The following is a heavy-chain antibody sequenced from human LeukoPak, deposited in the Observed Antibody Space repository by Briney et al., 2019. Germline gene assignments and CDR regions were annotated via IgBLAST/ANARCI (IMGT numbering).Heavy chain of an antibody. CDR1: GFTFSSYA. Sequence: GGSLRLSCAASGFTFSSYALSWVRQAPGKGLQWVSTLSDNTYYADSVRGRFSISGDSSEHTLYLQMNSLRAEDTALYHCARVIREWLSTNWFDPWGQGTLVTVSS. D-gene: IGHD5-12*01. CDR3: ARVIREWLSTNWFDP. J-gene: IGHJ5*02. V-gene: IGHV3-23*01. CDR2: LSDNT.